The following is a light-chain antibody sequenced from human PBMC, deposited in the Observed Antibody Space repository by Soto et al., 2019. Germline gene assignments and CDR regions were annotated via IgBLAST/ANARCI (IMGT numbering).Light chain of an antibody. CDR3: CSSAGSPTSVV. V-gene: IGLV2-23*01. CDR1: SDDVGGYKL. J-gene: IGLJ2*01. Sequence: QSALTQPASVSGSPGQSISISCTGTSDDVGGYKLVSWYQQYPGKAPKTMIYEGSKRPSGVSNRFSGSQSGNTASLTISGLQAEDEADYHCCSSAGSPTSVVCGGGTKLNVL. CDR2: EGS.